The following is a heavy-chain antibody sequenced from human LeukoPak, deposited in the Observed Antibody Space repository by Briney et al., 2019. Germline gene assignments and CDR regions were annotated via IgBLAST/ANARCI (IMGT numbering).Heavy chain of an antibody. CDR2: IYHSGST. D-gene: IGHD4-17*01. V-gene: IGHV4-38-2*02. Sequence: SETLSLTCTVSGYSISSGYYWGWIRQPPGKGLEWIGSIYHSGSTYYNPSLKSRVTISVDTSKNQFSLKLSSVTAADTAVYYCARSLVTTFAFDIWGQGTMVTVSS. J-gene: IGHJ3*02. CDR3: ARSLVTTFAFDI. CDR1: GYSISSGYY.